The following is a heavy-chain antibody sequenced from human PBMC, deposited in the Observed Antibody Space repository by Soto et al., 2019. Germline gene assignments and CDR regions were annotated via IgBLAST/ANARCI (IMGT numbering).Heavy chain of an antibody. D-gene: IGHD4-17*01. CDR1: GYSFTNYW. CDR3: ASRPNDYGDAIDAFDI. CDR2: IDPSDSYT. Sequence: EVQLVQSGAEVKKPGESLRISCKGSGYSFTNYWISWVRQMPGKGLEWMGKIDPSDSYTNYSPSFQVHVTISADKSISTAYLQWSSLKASDTAMYYCASRPNDYGDAIDAFDIWGQGTMVTVSS. J-gene: IGHJ3*02. V-gene: IGHV5-10-1*01.